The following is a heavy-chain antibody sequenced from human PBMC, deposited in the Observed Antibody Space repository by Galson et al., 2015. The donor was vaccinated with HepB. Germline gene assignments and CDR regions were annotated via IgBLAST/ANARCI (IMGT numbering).Heavy chain of an antibody. V-gene: IGHV3-21*01. J-gene: IGHJ4*02. Sequence: SLRLSCAPSGITFSAYSMNWVRQAPGKGLEWVSSISSSSYYIYYADSVKGRFTISRDNAKNSLFLQMNSLRAEDTAVYYCARGRHNSIATDDYFDYWGQGALVTVSS. D-gene: IGHD6-13*01. CDR3: ARGRHNSIATDDYFDY. CDR1: GITFSAYS. CDR2: ISSSSYYI.